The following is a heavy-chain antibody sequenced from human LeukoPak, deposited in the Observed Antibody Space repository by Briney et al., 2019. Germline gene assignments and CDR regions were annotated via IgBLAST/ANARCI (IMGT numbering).Heavy chain of an antibody. CDR2: ISAYNGNT. D-gene: IGHD1-26*01. CDR1: GYTFTSYD. Sequence: ASVKVSCKASGYTFTSYDINWVRQAPGQGLEWMGWISAYNGNTNYAQKLQGRVTMTTDTSTSTAYMELRSLRSDDTAVYYCARDSGSYRPYYFDYWGQGTLVTVSS. CDR3: ARDSGSYRPYYFDY. J-gene: IGHJ4*02. V-gene: IGHV1-18*01.